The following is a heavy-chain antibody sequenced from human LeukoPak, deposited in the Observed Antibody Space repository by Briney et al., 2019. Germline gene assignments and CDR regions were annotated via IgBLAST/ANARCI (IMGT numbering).Heavy chain of an antibody. J-gene: IGHJ5*02. CDR1: GGSISSSTFY. V-gene: IGHV4-39*01. Sequence: SETLSLTCTVSGGSISSSTFYWGWIRQPPGKGLEWIGSLYYSGSTYYNPSLKSRVTTSVDTSKNQFSLKLSSVTAADTAVYYCARAGYYYDNKRKFDPWGQGTLVTVSS. CDR3: ARAGYYYDNKRKFDP. D-gene: IGHD3-22*01. CDR2: LYYSGST.